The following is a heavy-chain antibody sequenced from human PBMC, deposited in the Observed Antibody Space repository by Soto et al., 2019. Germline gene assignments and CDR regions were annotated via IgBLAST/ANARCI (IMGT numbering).Heavy chain of an antibody. Sequence: GGSLRLSCAASGFTFTSHGMHRVRQAPGKGLEWVAVVSYDGTNKYYADSVKGRFTISRDNSENTLYLQMNSLRVEDTAVYYCAKDYCSSTSCPFDPWGQGTLVTVSS. CDR2: VSYDGTNK. CDR1: GFTFTSHG. CDR3: AKDYCSSTSCPFDP. D-gene: IGHD2-2*01. V-gene: IGHV3-30*18. J-gene: IGHJ5*02.